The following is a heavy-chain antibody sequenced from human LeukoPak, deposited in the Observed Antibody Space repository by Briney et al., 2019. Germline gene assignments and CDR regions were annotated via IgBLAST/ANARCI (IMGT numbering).Heavy chain of an antibody. D-gene: IGHD3-3*01. J-gene: IGHJ4*02. CDR1: GGSISNYY. Sequence: SETLSLTCTVSGGSISNYYWSWIRRPAGKGLEWIGRIYTSGSTNYNPSLTSRVTTSVDTSKNQFSLKLSSVTAADTAVYYCARAPFGVVKLFDYWGQGTLVTVSS. CDR3: ARAPFGVVKLFDY. V-gene: IGHV4-4*07. CDR2: IYTSGST.